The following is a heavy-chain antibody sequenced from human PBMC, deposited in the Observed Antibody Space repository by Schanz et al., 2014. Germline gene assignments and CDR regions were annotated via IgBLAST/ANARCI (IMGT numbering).Heavy chain of an antibody. CDR3: ARDGDFDY. Sequence: PGGSLRLSCAASGFTFSDYYMTWMRQAPGKGLEWISYISNSGTYTKYADSVKGRFTISRDNGKKSLYLQMNSLRAEDTAVYFCARDGDFDYWGQGTLVTVSS. CDR2: ISNSGTYT. J-gene: IGHJ4*02. V-gene: IGHV3-11*06. CDR1: GFTFSDYY.